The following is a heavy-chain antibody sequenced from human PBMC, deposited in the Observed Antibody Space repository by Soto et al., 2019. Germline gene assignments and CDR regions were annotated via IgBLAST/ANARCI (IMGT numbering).Heavy chain of an antibody. D-gene: IGHD2-2*01. V-gene: IGHV3-13*04. J-gene: IGHJ6*02. CDR2: IGTAGDT. CDR3: ARKTRGLYYAMDV. CDR1: GFTFSTYD. Sequence: EVQLVESGGGLVQPGGSLRLSCAASGFTFSTYDMHWVRQASGKGLECVSSIGTAGDTYYPGSVKGRFTISRENAKNSLYLQMNSLTAGDTAVYYCARKTRGLYYAMDVWGQGTTVTVSS.